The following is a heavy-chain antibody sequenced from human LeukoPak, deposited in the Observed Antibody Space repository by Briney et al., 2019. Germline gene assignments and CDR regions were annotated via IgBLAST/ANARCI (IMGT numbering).Heavy chain of an antibody. CDR1: GFTFSSYS. CDR3: ARGRVTRYEGYFDY. D-gene: IGHD4-11*01. CDR2: ISSSSSTI. V-gene: IGHV3-48*01. J-gene: IGHJ4*02. Sequence: GGSLRLSCAASGFTFSSYSMNWVRQAPGKGLEWVSYISSSSSTIYYAGSVKGRFTISRDNAKNSLYLQMNSLRAEDTAVYYCARGRVTRYEGYFDYWGQGTLVTVSS.